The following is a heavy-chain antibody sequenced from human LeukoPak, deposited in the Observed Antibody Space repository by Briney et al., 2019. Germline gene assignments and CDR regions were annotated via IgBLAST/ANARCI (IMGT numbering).Heavy chain of an antibody. Sequence: GGSLRLSCVASGFTFSSYSTNWVRQAPGKGLESVSSISSSSSYIYYADSVKGRFTISRDNAKNSLYLQMNSLRAEDTAVYYCARAGFTFSDYFGSFFDYWGQGTLVTVSS. J-gene: IGHJ4*02. CDR1: GFTFSSYS. D-gene: IGHD3-10*01. CDR2: ISSSSSYI. CDR3: ARAGFTFSDYFGSFFDY. V-gene: IGHV3-21*06.